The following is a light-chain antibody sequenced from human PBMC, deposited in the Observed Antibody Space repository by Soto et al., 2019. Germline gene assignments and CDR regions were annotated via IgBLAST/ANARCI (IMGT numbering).Light chain of an antibody. CDR1: QSVSSN. CDR2: GAS. CDR3: QQYNDWPT. Sequence: EIVMTQSPATLSASPGERATLSCRASQSVSSNLAWYQQKPGQAPRLLIYGASIRATGIPARFSGSGSGTELTLTISNLQSEDFAVYHCQQYNDWPTFGQGTKVEI. V-gene: IGKV3D-15*03. J-gene: IGKJ1*01.